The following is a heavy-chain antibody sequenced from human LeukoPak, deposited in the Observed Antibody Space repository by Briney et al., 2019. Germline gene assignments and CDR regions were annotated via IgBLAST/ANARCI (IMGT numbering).Heavy chain of an antibody. CDR1: GGSIGPYY. J-gene: IGHJ4*02. V-gene: IGHV4-59*01. CDR3: ARSTGSTMFIDY. D-gene: IGHD3-10*02. Sequence: ASETLSLTCTVSGGSIGPYYWSWIRQPPGKGLEWLGYIYYSGNTDYNPSLKSRVAISVDTSKNQFSLKLSSVTAADTAVYYCARSTGSTMFIDYWGQGTLVTVSS. CDR2: IYYSGNT.